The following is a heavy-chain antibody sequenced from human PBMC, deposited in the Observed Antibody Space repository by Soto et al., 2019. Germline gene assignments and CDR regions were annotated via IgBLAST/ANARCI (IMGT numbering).Heavy chain of an antibody. CDR1: GYTFINDY. D-gene: IGHD6-13*01. Sequence: ASVKVSCKASGYTFINDYIHWVRQAPGQGLEWMAIINPMGGSTNYAQEFQGRVTLTSDTSTSTVYMELSSLRFEDTALFYCARDLAAGDLWGQGTLVTVSS. CDR3: ARDLAAGDL. V-gene: IGHV1-46*01. J-gene: IGHJ5*02. CDR2: INPMGGST.